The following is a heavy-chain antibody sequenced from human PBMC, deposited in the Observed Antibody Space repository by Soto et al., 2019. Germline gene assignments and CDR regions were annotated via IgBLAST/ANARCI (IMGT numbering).Heavy chain of an antibody. D-gene: IGHD3-3*01. CDR2: IYYSGST. Sequence: PSETLSLTSTVSGGSISSYYWSWIRQPPGKGLEWIGYIYYSGSTNYNPSLKSRVTISVDTSKNQFSLKLSSVTAADTAVYYCAGGWIFGVVVYAFDIWGQGTMVTVSS. CDR3: AGGWIFGVVVYAFDI. J-gene: IGHJ3*02. V-gene: IGHV4-59*01. CDR1: GGSISSYY.